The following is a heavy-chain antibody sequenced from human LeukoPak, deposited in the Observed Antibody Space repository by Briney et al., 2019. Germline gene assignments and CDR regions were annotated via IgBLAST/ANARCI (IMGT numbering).Heavy chain of an antibody. CDR3: ATPTYYDFWSGYYV. CDR1: GYTLTELS. J-gene: IGHJ4*02. V-gene: IGHV1-24*01. Sequence: ASVKVSCKVSGYTLTELSMHWVRQAPGKGLEWMGGFDPEDGETIYAQKFQGRVTMTEDISTDTAYMELSSLRSEDTAVYYCATPTYYDFWSGYYVWGQGTLVTVSS. D-gene: IGHD3-3*01. CDR2: FDPEDGET.